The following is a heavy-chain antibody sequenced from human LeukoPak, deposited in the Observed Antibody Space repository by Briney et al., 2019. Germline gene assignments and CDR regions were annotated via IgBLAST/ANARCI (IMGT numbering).Heavy chain of an antibody. V-gene: IGHV3-21*01. CDR2: ISSSSSYI. D-gene: IGHD3-10*01. CDR1: GFTFSSYS. J-gene: IGHJ6*02. Sequence: GGSLRLSCAASGFTFSSYSMNWVRQAPGKGLEWVSSISSSSSYIYYADSVKGRFTISRDNAKNSLYLQMNSLRAEDTAVYYCARKFGEPLNYYYGMDVWGQGTTVTVSS. CDR3: ARKFGEPLNYYYGMDV.